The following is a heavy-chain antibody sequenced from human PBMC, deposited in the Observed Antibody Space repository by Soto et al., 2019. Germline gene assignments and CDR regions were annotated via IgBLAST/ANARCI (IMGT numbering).Heavy chain of an antibody. D-gene: IGHD1-20*01. CDR3: WNDGNFEY. J-gene: IGHJ4*02. Sequence: QVQLVQSGAEVKKPGSSVKVSCKAPGGTFSRYTINWVRQAPGQGLEWMGRVVPKIGSINFIRKFQGRLTLTADKSTRTAFLELSSLRPARGGRASNWNDGNFEYWGQGTQVTVSS. CDR1: GGTFSRYT. V-gene: IGHV1-69*02. CDR2: VVPKIGSI.